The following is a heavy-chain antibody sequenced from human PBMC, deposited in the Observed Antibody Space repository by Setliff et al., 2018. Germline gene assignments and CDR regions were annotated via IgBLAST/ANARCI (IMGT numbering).Heavy chain of an antibody. CDR3: LRIRLVPHGHS. CDR1: GGSISSDI. D-gene: IGHD2-15*01. Sequence: SETLSLTCTVSGGSISSDIWSWIRQPPGKGLEWIGQIHTGSTNYNPSLRSRVSISVDTSKNHFSLRLSSVAATDTAVYYCLRIRLVPHGHSWGQGTLVTVSS. CDR2: IHTGST. V-gene: IGHV4-4*08. J-gene: IGHJ4*02.